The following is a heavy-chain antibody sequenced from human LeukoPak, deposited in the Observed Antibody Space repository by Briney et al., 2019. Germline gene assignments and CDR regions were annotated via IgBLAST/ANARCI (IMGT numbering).Heavy chain of an antibody. CDR1: GGSFSGYY. Sequence: SETLSLTCAVYGGSFSGYYWSWLRQPPGKGLEWIGEINHSGSTNYNPSLKSRVTISVDTSKNQFSLKLSSVTAADTAVYYCARVGYYDLYGMDVWGQGTTVTVSS. V-gene: IGHV4-34*01. CDR2: INHSGST. CDR3: ARVGYYDLYGMDV. D-gene: IGHD3-22*01. J-gene: IGHJ6*02.